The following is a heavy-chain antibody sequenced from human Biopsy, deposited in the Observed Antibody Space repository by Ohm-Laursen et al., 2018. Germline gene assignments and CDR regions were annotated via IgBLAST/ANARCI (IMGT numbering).Heavy chain of an antibody. Sequence: TLSLTCTVSGGSISSGGSYWSWIRQRPGKGLEWLGSIFNSANTYYNPSLKNLITISGDTSKNQFSLKLNSVTAADTAVYYCARGDYFDSNGYFWFDPWGQGTLVTVSS. CDR2: IFNSANT. V-gene: IGHV4-31*01. CDR3: ARGDYFDSNGYFWFDP. J-gene: IGHJ5*02. D-gene: IGHD3-22*01. CDR1: GGSISSGGSY.